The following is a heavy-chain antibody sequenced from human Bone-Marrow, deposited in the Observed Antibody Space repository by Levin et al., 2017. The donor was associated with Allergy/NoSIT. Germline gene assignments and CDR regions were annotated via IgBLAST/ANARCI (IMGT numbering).Heavy chain of an antibody. D-gene: IGHD2-15*01. CDR1: GFTFSTYA. CDR2: ISSTNSYI. Sequence: GESLKISCEASGFTFSTYAMNWVRQAPGKGLEWVSSISSTNSYIYYADSVKGRFTISRDNAKSSMFLHMNSLRAEDTAVYYCTRDQGSCSGGSCYRGYAFDIWGQGTVVNISS. CDR3: TRDQGSCSGGSCYRGYAFDI. J-gene: IGHJ3*02. V-gene: IGHV3-21*06.